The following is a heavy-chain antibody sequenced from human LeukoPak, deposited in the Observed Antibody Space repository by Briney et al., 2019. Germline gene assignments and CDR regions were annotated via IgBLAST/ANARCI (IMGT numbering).Heavy chain of an antibody. J-gene: IGHJ4*02. D-gene: IGHD6-19*01. CDR2: FDPEDGET. Sequence: ASVTVSCKVSGYTLTELSMHWVRQAPGKGLEWMGGFDPEDGETIYAQKFQGRVTMTEDTSTDTAYMELSRLRSEDTAVYYCATVGPSGWYYFDYWGQGTLVTVSS. CDR1: GYTLTELS. V-gene: IGHV1-24*01. CDR3: ATVGPSGWYYFDY.